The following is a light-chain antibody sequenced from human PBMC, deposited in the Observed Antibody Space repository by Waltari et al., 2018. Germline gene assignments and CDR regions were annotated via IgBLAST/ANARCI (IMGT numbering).Light chain of an antibody. V-gene: IGKV3-20*01. CDR3: QKYDRLPAT. J-gene: IGKJ1*01. Sequence: SCRASQSVRKYLAWYQQKPGQAPMLLIYETSIRATGIPDRFSGSGFGTDFSLTISSLDPEDFAVYFCQKYDRLPATFGQGTRVEIK. CDR2: ETS. CDR1: QSVRKY.